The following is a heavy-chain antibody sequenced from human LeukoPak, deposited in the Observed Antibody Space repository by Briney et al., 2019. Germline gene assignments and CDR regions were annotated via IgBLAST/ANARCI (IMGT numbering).Heavy chain of an antibody. CDR3: ARRVTMVRGVIMNWFDP. J-gene: IGHJ5*02. CDR1: GGSISSSSYY. D-gene: IGHD3-10*01. V-gene: IGHV4-39*01. CDR2: IYYSGST. Sequence: SETLSLTCTVSGGSISSSSYYWGWIRQPPGKGLEWIGSIYYSGSTYYNPSLKSRVTISVDTSKNQFSLKLSSVTAADTAVCYCARRVTMVRGVIMNWFDPWGQGALVTVSS.